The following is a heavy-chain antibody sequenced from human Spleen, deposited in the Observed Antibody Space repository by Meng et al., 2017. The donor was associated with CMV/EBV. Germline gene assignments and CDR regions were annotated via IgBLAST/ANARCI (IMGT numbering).Heavy chain of an antibody. Sequence: SETLSLTCTVSGGSISRSNNYWGWVRQPPGKGLEWIASIYYSGSTYYNPSLKSRVTISVDTSKNQFSLKLTSVTAADTAVHYCARIGYNWNLFDYWGQGTLVTVSS. V-gene: IGHV4-39*07. CDR1: GGSISRSNNY. J-gene: IGHJ4*02. D-gene: IGHD1-20*01. CDR2: IYYSGST. CDR3: ARIGYNWNLFDY.